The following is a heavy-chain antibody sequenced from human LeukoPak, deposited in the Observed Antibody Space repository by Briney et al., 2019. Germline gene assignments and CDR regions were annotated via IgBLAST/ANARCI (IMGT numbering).Heavy chain of an antibody. V-gene: IGHV3-21*04. J-gene: IGHJ4*02. Sequence: GGSLRLPCAASEFSVGSNYMTWVRQAPGKGLEWVSSISSSSSYIYYADSVKGRFTISRDNAKNSLYLQMNSLRAEDTAVYYCARRAGAYSHPYDYWGQGTLVTVSS. CDR2: ISSSSSYI. CDR3: ARRAGAYSHPYDY. D-gene: IGHD4/OR15-4a*01. CDR1: EFSVGSNY.